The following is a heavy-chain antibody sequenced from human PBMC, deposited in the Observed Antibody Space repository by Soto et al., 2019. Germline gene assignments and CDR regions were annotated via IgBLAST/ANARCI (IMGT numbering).Heavy chain of an antibody. CDR1: GFTFSGYN. D-gene: IGHD3-3*01. Sequence: EVQLVESGGGLGQPGGSLRLSCAASGFTFSGYNMNWVRQAPGRGLEWVSYINRNHGVVSYADSVKGRFTISRDNAKNSMSLQMNSLRDEDTAVYYCAREGKTAFGYVLGPFYYWGQGILVTVSS. J-gene: IGHJ4*02. CDR3: AREGKTAFGYVLGPFYY. V-gene: IGHV3-48*02. CDR2: INRNHGVV.